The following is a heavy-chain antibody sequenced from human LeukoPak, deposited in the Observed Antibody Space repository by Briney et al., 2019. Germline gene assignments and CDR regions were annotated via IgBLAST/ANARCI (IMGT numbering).Heavy chain of an antibody. J-gene: IGHJ1*01. V-gene: IGHV3-11*04. CDR1: GFTFSDYY. CDR2: ISSSGSTI. D-gene: IGHD6-13*01. Sequence: PGGSLRLSCAASGFTFSDYYMSWIRQAPGKGLEWVSYISSSGSTIYYADSVKGRFTISRDNAKNSLYLQMNSLRAEDTAVYYCARDLRQQLPLSPGYFQHWGQGTLVTVSS. CDR3: ARDLRQQLPLSPGYFQH.